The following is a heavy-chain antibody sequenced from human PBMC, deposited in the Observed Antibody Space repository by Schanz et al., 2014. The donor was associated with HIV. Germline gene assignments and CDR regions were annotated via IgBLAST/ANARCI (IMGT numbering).Heavy chain of an antibody. V-gene: IGHV3-33*01. D-gene: IGHD3-10*01. CDR3: ARGTYYGSGSYTLDY. CDR1: GFTFSTYG. CDR2: IWYDGSNK. Sequence: VQVLESGGDLVQPGGSLRLSCAASGFTFSTYGMHWVRQAPGKGLEWVAVIWYDGSNKYYADSVKGRFTISRDNSKNTLYLQMNRLRAEDTAVYYCARGTYYGSGSYTLDYWGQGTLVTVSS. J-gene: IGHJ4*02.